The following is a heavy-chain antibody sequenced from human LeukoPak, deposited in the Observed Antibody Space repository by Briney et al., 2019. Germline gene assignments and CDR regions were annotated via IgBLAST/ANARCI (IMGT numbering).Heavy chain of an antibody. D-gene: IGHD1-26*01. Sequence: GGSLRLSCAASGFIFSSYGMHWVRQAPGKGLEWVAFIRCDGRSKYYADSVKGRFTISRDNSKNTLYLQMNSLRGEDTAVYYCAKDSLRERIVGSTTRGVNDYWGQGTLVTVSS. CDR2: IRCDGRSK. V-gene: IGHV3-30*02. CDR1: GFIFSSYG. J-gene: IGHJ4*02. CDR3: AKDSLRERIVGSTTRGVNDY.